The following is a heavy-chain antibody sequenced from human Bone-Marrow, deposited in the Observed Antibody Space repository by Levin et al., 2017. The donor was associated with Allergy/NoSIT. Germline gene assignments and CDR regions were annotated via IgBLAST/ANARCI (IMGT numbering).Heavy chain of an antibody. V-gene: IGHV4-31*03. CDR2: IYFIGTT. Sequence: PSETLSLTCTVSGESVTSGGYYWTWLRQRPKMGLEWIGYIYFIGTTDYNPSLRSRATISLDTSKNLFSLKLTSMTAADTAVYFCARVPAAVRWFDPWGRGTLVTVS. D-gene: IGHD3-10*02. CDR3: ARVPAAVRWFDP. J-gene: IGHJ5*02. CDR1: GESVTSGGYY.